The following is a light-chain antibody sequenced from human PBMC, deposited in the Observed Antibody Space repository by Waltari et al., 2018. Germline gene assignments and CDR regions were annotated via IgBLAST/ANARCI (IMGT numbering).Light chain of an antibody. CDR2: EAS. CDR3: QQYANTPRT. Sequence: EIVLTQSPATLSLSPGERATLSSRASQRVSSYLGWYQQKPGQAPRPLIYEASNRATAIPARFSGSGSGTDFTLTISSLQAEDVAVYYCQQYANTPRTFGQGTTVEIK. J-gene: IGKJ1*01. V-gene: IGKV3-11*01. CDR1: QRVSSY.